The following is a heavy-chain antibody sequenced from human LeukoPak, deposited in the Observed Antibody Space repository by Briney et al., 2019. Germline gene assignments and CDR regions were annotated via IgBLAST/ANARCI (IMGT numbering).Heavy chain of an antibody. J-gene: IGHJ4*02. Sequence: ASVKVSCKTSGYTFTGYYIHWVRQAPGQGLEWMGGIIPIFGTANYAQKFQGRVTITTDESTSTAYMELSSLRSEDTAVYYCARVRNYYDSSGYFLDYWGQGTLVTVSS. CDR2: IIPIFGTA. CDR3: ARVRNYYDSSGYFLDY. CDR1: GYTFTGYY. V-gene: IGHV1-69*05. D-gene: IGHD3-22*01.